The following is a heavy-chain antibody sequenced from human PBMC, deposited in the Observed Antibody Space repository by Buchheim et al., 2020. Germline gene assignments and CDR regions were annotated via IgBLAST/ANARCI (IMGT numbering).Heavy chain of an antibody. Sequence: QVQLQESGPGLVKPSETLSLTCTVSGGSISSYYWSWIRQPPGRGLEWIGYVLHNGNTHYNPSLNSRLSMSVDTSRNQFSLTLSSVTAADTAVYYCARENWERPPHWYFDLWGRGTL. CDR1: GGSISSYY. CDR2: VLHNGNT. CDR3: ARENWERPPHWYFDL. V-gene: IGHV4-59*01. D-gene: IGHD3-16*01. J-gene: IGHJ2*01.